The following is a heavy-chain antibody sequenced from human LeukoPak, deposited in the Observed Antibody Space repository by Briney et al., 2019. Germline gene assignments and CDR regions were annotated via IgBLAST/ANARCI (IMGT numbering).Heavy chain of an antibody. D-gene: IGHD1-7*01. V-gene: IGHV3-33*01. CDR1: GFTFSSYG. CDR2: IWYDGSNK. Sequence: PGGSLRLSCAASGFTFSSYGMHWVRQAPGKGLEWVAVIWYDGSNKYYADSVKGRFTISRDDSKNTLYLQMNSLRAEDTAVYYCASILTGTTSGYYYMDVWGKGTTVTVSS. CDR3: ASILTGTTSGYYYMDV. J-gene: IGHJ6*03.